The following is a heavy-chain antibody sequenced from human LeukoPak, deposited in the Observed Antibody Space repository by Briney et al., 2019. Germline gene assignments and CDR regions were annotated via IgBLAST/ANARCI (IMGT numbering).Heavy chain of an antibody. CDR2: INHSGST. Sequence: SETLSLTCAVYGGSISDYYWSWVRQPPGKGLEWIGEINHSGSTNYNPSLESRVTISVDTSKNQFSLKLSSVTAADTAVYYCARPSPCGVLPSYYFDYWGQGTLVTVSS. CDR3: ARPSPCGVLPSYYFDY. V-gene: IGHV4-34*01. J-gene: IGHJ4*02. D-gene: IGHD2-2*01. CDR1: GGSISDYY.